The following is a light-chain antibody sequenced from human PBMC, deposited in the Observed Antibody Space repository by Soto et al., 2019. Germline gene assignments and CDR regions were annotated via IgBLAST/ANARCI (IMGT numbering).Light chain of an antibody. CDR1: QTVSSGF. V-gene: IGKV3-20*01. Sequence: EIVLTQSPGTLSVSPGERATVSCRASQTVSSGFLAWYQQKVGQAPRLLIYGASTRATGIPDRFSGSGSGTDFTLTISRLEPEDLAVYYCLQYGTSPRTFGRGTKVDIK. CDR2: GAS. J-gene: IGKJ1*01. CDR3: LQYGTSPRT.